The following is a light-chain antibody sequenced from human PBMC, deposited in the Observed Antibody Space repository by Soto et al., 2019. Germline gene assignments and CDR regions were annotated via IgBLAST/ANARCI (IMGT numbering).Light chain of an antibody. CDR1: SSDVGGYNY. J-gene: IGLJ1*01. V-gene: IGLV2-8*01. Sequence: QSVLTQPPSASGSPGQSVTISCTGTSSDVGGYNYVSWYQQHPGKAPKLMIYEVSERPSGVPDRFSGSKSSNTASLTVSGLQAEDETDYYCFSYTSSGTYVFGTGTKVTVL. CDR2: EVS. CDR3: FSYTSSGTYV.